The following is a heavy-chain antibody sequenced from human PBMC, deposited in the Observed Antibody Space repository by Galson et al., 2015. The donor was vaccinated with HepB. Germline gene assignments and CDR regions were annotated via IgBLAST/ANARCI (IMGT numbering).Heavy chain of an antibody. Sequence: SVKVSCKASGYTFTSYAMHWVRQAPGQRLEWMGWINAGNGNTKYSQKFQGRVTSTRDTSASTAYMELSSLRSEDTAVYYCARVAQTRNFDYWGQGTLVTVSS. V-gene: IGHV1-3*01. J-gene: IGHJ4*02. CDR2: INAGNGNT. CDR3: ARVAQTRNFDY. D-gene: IGHD4-11*01. CDR1: GYTFTSYA.